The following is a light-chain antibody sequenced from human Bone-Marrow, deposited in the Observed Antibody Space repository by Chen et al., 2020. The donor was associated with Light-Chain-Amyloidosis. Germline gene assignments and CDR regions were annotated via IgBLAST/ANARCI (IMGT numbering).Light chain of an antibody. Sequence: SYEPTQPPSVSVSPGQTARITCSGDDLPTKYAYGYQQKPGQAPVLVIHRDTERHSGIAERFSGSSSGTTDTLTISGVQAEDEADYHCQSADSSGTYEVIFGGGTKLTVL. CDR2: RDT. CDR3: QSADSSGTYEVI. J-gene: IGLJ2*01. V-gene: IGLV3-25*03. CDR1: DLPTKY.